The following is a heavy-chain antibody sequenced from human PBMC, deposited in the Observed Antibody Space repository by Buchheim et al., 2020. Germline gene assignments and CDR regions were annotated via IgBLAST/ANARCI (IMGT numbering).Heavy chain of an antibody. CDR3: VRSNGDIPIYYFDF. D-gene: IGHD2-15*01. CDR1: GFNFASYS. CDR2: IRTNTI. Sequence: EVQLVESGGTLIQPGGSLRLSCAASGFNFASYSMNWVRQAPGKGLEWVSYIRTNTIYYADSVKGRFTISRDNGRNSLFLQMDYLRDEDTAVYFCVRSNGDIPIYYFDFWGQGT. V-gene: IGHV3-48*02. J-gene: IGHJ4*02.